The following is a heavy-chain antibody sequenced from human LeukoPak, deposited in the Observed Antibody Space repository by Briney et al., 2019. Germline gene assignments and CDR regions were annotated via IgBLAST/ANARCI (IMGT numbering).Heavy chain of an antibody. CDR2: ISAYNGNT. CDR1: GYTFTSYG. Sequence: ASVKVSCKASGYTFTSYGISWVRQAPGQGLEWMGWISAYNGNTNYAQKLQGRVTMTTDTSTSTGYMELRSLRSDDTAVYYCARAVGVQLWSNFFDYWGQGNLVTVSS. D-gene: IGHD5-18*01. CDR3: ARAVGVQLWSNFFDY. J-gene: IGHJ4*02. V-gene: IGHV1-18*01.